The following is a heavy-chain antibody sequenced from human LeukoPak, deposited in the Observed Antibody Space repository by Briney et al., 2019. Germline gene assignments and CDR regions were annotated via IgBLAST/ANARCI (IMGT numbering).Heavy chain of an antibody. J-gene: IGHJ4*02. V-gene: IGHV3-23*01. CDR3: AKDRIYYGSESY. D-gene: IGHD3-10*01. Sequence: GGSLRLSCTVSGFTFGDYAMSWVRQAPGKGLEWVSAISGSGDNTYYADSVKGQFTISRDNSKNTLYLQMNSLRAEDTAVYYCAKDRIYYGSESYWGQGTLVTVSS. CDR2: ISGSGDNT. CDR1: GFTFGDYA.